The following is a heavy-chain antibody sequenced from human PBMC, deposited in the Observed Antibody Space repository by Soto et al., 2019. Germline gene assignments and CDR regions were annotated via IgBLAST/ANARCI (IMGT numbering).Heavy chain of an antibody. CDR1: GFTFSSYA. V-gene: IGHV3-23*01. CDR3: AKMYWGKKDIVVVPAANTFDY. CDR2: ISGSGGST. J-gene: IGHJ4*02. Sequence: GGSLRLSCAASGFTFSSYAMSWVRQAPGKGLEWVSAISGSGGSTYYADSVKGRFTISRDNSKNTLYLQMNSLRAEDTAVYYCAKMYWGKKDIVVVPAANTFDYWGQGTLVTVSS. D-gene: IGHD2-2*01.